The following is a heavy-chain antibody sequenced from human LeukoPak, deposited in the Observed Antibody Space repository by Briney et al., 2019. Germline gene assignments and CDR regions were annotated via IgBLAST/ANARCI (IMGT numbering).Heavy chain of an antibody. CDR3: ATGRDISWFDP. J-gene: IGHJ5*02. V-gene: IGHV5-10-1*01. CDR2: IDPSDSYT. D-gene: IGHD3-9*01. Sequence: GESLKIPCKGSGYSFTSYWISWVRQMPGKGLEWMGRIDPSDSYTNYSPSFQGHVTISADKSISTAYLQWSSLKASDTAMYYCATGRDISWFDPWGQGTLVTVSS. CDR1: GYSFTSYW.